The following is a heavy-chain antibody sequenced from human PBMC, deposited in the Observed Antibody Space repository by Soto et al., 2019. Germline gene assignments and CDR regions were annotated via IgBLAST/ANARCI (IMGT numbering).Heavy chain of an antibody. J-gene: IGHJ6*02. Sequence: QVQLVQSGAEVKKPGASVKFSCEASGYTFTTYYMHWVRQAPGQGLEWMGMINPSGGYTSYAQKFQGRVTMTRDTSTSTVYMELSSLRSEDTAVYYCARGDNGMDVWGQGTTVTVSS. V-gene: IGHV1-46*01. CDR3: ARGDNGMDV. CDR1: GYTFTTYY. CDR2: INPSGGYT.